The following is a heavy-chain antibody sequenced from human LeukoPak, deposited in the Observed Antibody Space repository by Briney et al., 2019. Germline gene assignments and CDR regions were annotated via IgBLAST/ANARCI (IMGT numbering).Heavy chain of an antibody. Sequence: SVKVSCKASGGTFSSYAISWVRQAPGQGREWMGGIIPIFGTANYAQKFQGRVTITADESTSTAYMELSSLRSEDTAVYYCARVRDYCSGGSCFPSYFDYWGQGTLVTVSS. CDR2: IIPIFGTA. CDR1: GGTFSSYA. J-gene: IGHJ4*02. D-gene: IGHD2-15*01. V-gene: IGHV1-69*13. CDR3: ARVRDYCSGGSCFPSYFDY.